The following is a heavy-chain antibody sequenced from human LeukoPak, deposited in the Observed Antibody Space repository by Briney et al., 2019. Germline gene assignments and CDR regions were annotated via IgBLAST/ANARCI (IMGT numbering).Heavy chain of an antibody. CDR2: INPSGGST. CDR3: ARSSGRSPNRDYMDV. CDR1: GHTFTSYY. D-gene: IGHD1-14*01. V-gene: IGHV1-46*01. J-gene: IGHJ6*03. Sequence: ASVKVSCKASGHTFTSYYMHWVRQAPGQGLEWMGIINPSGGSTSYAQKFQGRVTMTRDTSTSTVYMELSSLRSEDTAVYYCARSSGRSPNRDYMDVWGKGTTVTISS.